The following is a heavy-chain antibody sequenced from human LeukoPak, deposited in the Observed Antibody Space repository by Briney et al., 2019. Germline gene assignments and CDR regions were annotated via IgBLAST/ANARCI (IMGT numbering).Heavy chain of an antibody. Sequence: ASVKVSCKASGYTFTSYGISWVRQAPGQGLEWMGWISAYNGNTNYAQKLQGRVTMTTDTSTSTAYMELRSLRSDDTAVYYCARGSYYDSSGYYGFDYWGQGTLVTVSS. CDR3: ARGSYYDSSGYYGFDY. CDR1: GYTFTSYG. J-gene: IGHJ4*02. D-gene: IGHD3-22*01. V-gene: IGHV1-18*01. CDR2: ISAYNGNT.